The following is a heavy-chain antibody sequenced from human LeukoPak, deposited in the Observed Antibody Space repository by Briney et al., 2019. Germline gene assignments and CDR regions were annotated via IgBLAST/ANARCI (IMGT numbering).Heavy chain of an antibody. V-gene: IGHV3-23*01. D-gene: IGHD5-18*01. J-gene: IGHJ4*02. CDR1: GFTFSSYA. CDR3: ARHSYGLYFDY. Sequence: GGSLRLSCAASGFTFSSYAMSWVRQAPGKGLEWVSAISGSGGSTYYADSVKGRFTISRDNSKNTLYLQMNSLRAGDTAVYYCARHSYGLYFDYWGQGTLVTVSS. CDR2: ISGSGGST.